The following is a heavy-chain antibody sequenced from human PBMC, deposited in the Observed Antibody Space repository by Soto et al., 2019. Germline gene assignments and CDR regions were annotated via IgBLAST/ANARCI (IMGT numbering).Heavy chain of an antibody. CDR3: ARGTNPGYSDY. CDR2: IIPILGIA. Sequence: QVQLVQSGAEVKKPGSSVKVSCKASGGTFSSYTISWVRQAPGQGLVWMGRIIPILGIANYAQKFQGRVTITADKSTSTAYMELSSLRSEDTAVYYCARGTNPGYSDYWGQGTLVTVSS. J-gene: IGHJ4*02. D-gene: IGHD6-13*01. CDR1: GGTFSSYT. V-gene: IGHV1-69*02.